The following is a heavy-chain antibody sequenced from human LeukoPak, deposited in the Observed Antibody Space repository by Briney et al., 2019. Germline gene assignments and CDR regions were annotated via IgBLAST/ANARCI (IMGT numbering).Heavy chain of an antibody. CDR3: ARSWLVYYWYYGMDV. Sequence: GGSLRLSCAASGFTFSSYSMNWVRQAPGKGLEWVSSISSSSSYIYYADSVKGRFTISRDNAKNSLYLQMNSLRAEDTAVYYRARSWLVYYWYYGMDVWGQGTTVTVSS. D-gene: IGHD5/OR15-5a*01. J-gene: IGHJ6*02. CDR2: ISSSSSYI. CDR1: GFTFSSYS. V-gene: IGHV3-21*01.